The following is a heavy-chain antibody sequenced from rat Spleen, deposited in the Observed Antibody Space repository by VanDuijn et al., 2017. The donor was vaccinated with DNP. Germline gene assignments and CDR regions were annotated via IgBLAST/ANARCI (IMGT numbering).Heavy chain of an antibody. CDR1: GFTFSDYY. Sequence: EVQLVESGGGLVQPGTSLKLSCAASGFTFSDYYMAWVRQAPTKGLEWVAYIGSHVYAPYYGDSVKGRFTISRDNAKSTLYLQMNSLRSEDTATYYCARPDYWGQGVMVTVSS. V-gene: IGHV5-22*01. CDR3: ARPDY. CDR2: IGSHVYAP. J-gene: IGHJ2*01.